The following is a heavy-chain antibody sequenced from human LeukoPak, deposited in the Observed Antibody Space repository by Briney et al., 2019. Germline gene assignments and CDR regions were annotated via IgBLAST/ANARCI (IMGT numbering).Heavy chain of an antibody. J-gene: IGHJ2*01. CDR1: GYSFTSHW. D-gene: IGHD4-17*01. CDR3: ARQTVTREEYFDL. Sequence: KFGESLKISCKGSGYSFTSHWICWVRQMPGKGLEWMGIIYPGDSDARYSPSFQGQVTISADKSISTAYLQWSSLKASDTAMYYCARQTVTREEYFDLWGRGTLVTVSS. CDR2: IYPGDSDA. V-gene: IGHV5-51*01.